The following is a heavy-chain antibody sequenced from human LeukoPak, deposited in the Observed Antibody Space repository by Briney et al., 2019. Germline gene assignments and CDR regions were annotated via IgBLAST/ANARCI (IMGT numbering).Heavy chain of an antibody. J-gene: IGHJ4*02. CDR2: IRYDGSNK. CDR1: GFTFSSYG. D-gene: IGHD2-21*02. Sequence: GGSLRLSCAASGFTFSSYGMHWVRQAPGKGLEWVAFIRYDGSNKYYADSVKGRFTISRDNSKNTLYLQMNSLRAEDTAVYYCARDSSLVVTALSYFDYWGQGTLVTVSS. CDR3: ARDSSLVVTALSYFDY. V-gene: IGHV3-30*02.